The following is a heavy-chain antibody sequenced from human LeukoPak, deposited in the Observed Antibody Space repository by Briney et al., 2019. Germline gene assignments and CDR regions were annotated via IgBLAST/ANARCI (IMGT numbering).Heavy chain of an antibody. J-gene: IGHJ6*03. CDR2: IYTSGST. CDR3: ARDQGYSYGYGPYYYYYYMDV. CDR1: GGSISSYY. Sequence: SETLSLTCTVSGGSISSYYWSWIRQPAGKGLEWIGRIYTSGSTNYNPSLKSRVTMSVDTSKNQFSLKLSSVTAADTAVYYCARDQGYSYGYGPYYYYYYMDVWGKGTTVTISS. D-gene: IGHD5-18*01. V-gene: IGHV4-4*07.